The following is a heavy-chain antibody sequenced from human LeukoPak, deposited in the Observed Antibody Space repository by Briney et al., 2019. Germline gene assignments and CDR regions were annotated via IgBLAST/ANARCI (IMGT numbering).Heavy chain of an antibody. V-gene: IGHV3-48*03. D-gene: IGHD6-13*01. Sequence: GGSLRLSCAASAFALSSYDMDWVGHAPGQVLVCASYISSSGSTIYYADSVKGRFTIARDTAKNSLYLQMNSLRAEDTAVNYCARYDIAAAGPHFDYWGQGTLVTVSS. J-gene: IGHJ4*02. CDR3: ARYDIAAAGPHFDY. CDR1: AFALSSYD. CDR2: ISSSGSTI.